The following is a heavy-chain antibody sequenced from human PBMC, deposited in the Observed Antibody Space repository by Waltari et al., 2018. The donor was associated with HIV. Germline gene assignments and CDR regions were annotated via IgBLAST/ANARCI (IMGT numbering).Heavy chain of an antibody. J-gene: IGHJ4*02. V-gene: IGHV3-53*01. CDR3: ARWTGTYYDS. CDR1: GVGVSTNY. Sequence: EVRLVESGGGLIQPGGAVRLSCVASGVGVSTNYKVRVRQAPGKGLEWVSMAYSDGTTHYADSVRGRFSIARDNAQNTLFLQMNSLRVDDTAVYYCARWTGTYYDSWGQGTLVTVSS. D-gene: IGHD3-10*01. CDR2: AYSDGTT.